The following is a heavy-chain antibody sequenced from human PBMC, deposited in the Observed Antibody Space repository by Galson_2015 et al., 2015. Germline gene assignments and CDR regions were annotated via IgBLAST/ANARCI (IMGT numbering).Heavy chain of an antibody. Sequence: SLRLSCAASGFTFSNAWMSWVHQAPGKGLEWVGRIKSKTDGGTTDYAAPVKGRFTISRDNSKNTLYLQMNSLRAEDTAVYYCAKFLGGSYRYGGYYYYMDVWGRGTTVTVSS. CDR1: GFTFSNAW. D-gene: IGHD3-16*02. CDR2: IKSKTDGGTT. CDR3: AKFLGGSYRYGGYYYYMDV. J-gene: IGHJ6*03. V-gene: IGHV3-15*01.